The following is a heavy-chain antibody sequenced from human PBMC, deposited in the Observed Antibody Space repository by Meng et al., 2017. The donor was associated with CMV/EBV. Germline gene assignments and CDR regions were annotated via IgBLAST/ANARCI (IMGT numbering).Heavy chain of an antibody. V-gene: IGHV3-7*01. D-gene: IGHD3-3*01. Sequence: LSLTCAASGFTFSSYWMSWVRQAPGKGLEWVANIKQDGSEKYYVDSVKGRFTISRDNAKNSLYLQMNSLRAEDTAVYYCARIPMEWLFPRGMDVWGQGTTVTVSS. CDR3: ARIPMEWLFPRGMDV. CDR1: GFTFSSYW. J-gene: IGHJ6*02. CDR2: IKQDGSEK.